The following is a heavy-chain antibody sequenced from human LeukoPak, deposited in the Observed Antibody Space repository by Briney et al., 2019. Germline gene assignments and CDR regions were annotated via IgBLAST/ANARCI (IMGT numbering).Heavy chain of an antibody. CDR3: AHTPPEYFQH. V-gene: IGHV2-5*01. Sequence: SCPTLVKPTQTLTLTCTFSGFSLSTRGVGVGWIRQPPVKALEWLALIYWNDDKRYSTSLKSRLTITKDTSKNQVVLTMTDMDPVDTATYYCAHTPPEYFQHWGQGTLVTVSS. CDR1: GFSLSTRGVG. CDR2: IYWNDDK. J-gene: IGHJ1*01.